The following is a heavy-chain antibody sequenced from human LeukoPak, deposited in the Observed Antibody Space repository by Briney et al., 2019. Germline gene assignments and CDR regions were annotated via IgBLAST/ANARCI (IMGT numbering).Heavy chain of an antibody. Sequence: GASVKVSCKASGGTFSSYAISWVRQAPGQGLEWMGGIIPIFGTANYAQKFQGRVTITADKSTSTAYMELSSLRSEDTAVYYCARDPPPTGYSSSWFLSTDYYYYYMDVWGKGTTVTVSS. CDR3: ARDPPPTGYSSSWFLSTDYYYYYMDV. D-gene: IGHD6-13*01. V-gene: IGHV1-69*06. J-gene: IGHJ6*03. CDR2: IIPIFGTA. CDR1: GGTFSSYA.